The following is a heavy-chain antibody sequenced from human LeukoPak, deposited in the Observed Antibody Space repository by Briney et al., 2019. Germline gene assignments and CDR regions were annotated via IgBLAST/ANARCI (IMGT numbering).Heavy chain of an antibody. CDR3: ARGGDNNWNYDPFDY. CDR1: GCTFTSYG. CDR2: ISAYNGNT. J-gene: IGHJ4*02. D-gene: IGHD1-7*01. Sequence: GASVKVSCKASGCTFTSYGISWVRQAPGQGLEWMGWISAYNGNTNYAQKLQGRVTMTTDTSTSTAYMELRSLRSDDTAAYYCARGGDNNWNYDPFDYWGQGTLVTVSS. V-gene: IGHV1-18*01.